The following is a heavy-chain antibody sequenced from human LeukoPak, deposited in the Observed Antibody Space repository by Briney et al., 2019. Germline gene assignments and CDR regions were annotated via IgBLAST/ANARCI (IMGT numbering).Heavy chain of an antibody. CDR1: GFTFSSYA. CDR3: ARGVQSSSWPGRGKLYYFDY. V-gene: IGHV3-66*01. J-gene: IGHJ4*02. CDR2: IYSGGST. Sequence: AGGSLRLSCAASGFTFSSYAMSWVRQAPGKGLEWVSVIYSGGSTYYADSVKGRFTISRDNSKNTLYLQMNSLRAEDTAVYYCARGVQSSSWPGRGKLYYFDYWGQGTLVTVSS. D-gene: IGHD6-13*01.